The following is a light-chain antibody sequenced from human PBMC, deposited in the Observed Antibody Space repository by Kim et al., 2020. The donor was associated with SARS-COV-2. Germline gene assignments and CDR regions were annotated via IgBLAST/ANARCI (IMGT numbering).Light chain of an antibody. CDR2: VTC. CDR1: TVAVTGGHY. CDR3: LLSYSGARPV. V-gene: IGLV7-46*01. Sequence: GTVTLPCGAGTVAVTGGHYPCWFLQKPSQAPRTLIYVTCSKLALTPARFAGSLLGGKAALSLSGAQPNDEARYYCLLSYSGARPVFGGGTQLTVL. J-gene: IGLJ2*01.